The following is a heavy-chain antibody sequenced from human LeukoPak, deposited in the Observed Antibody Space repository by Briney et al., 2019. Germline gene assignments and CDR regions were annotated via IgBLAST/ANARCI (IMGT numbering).Heavy chain of an antibody. D-gene: IGHD1-26*01. J-gene: IGHJ6*03. V-gene: IGHV4-59*01. CDR3: ARAIVGAMHYYYYMDV. CDR1: GGSISSYY. CDR2: IYYSGST. Sequence: SETLSLTCTVSGGSISSYYWSWIRQPPGKGLEWLGYIYYSGSTNYNPSLKSRVTISVDTSKNQFSLKLSSVTAADTAVYYCARAIVGAMHYYYYMDVWGKGTTVTVSS.